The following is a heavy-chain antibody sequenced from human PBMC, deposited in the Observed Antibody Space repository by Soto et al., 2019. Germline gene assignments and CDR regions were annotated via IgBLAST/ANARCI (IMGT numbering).Heavy chain of an antibody. CDR3: ARGRVRSKDIVVVVAATPNLDY. D-gene: IGHD2-15*01. Sequence: SVKVSFKASGGTFSSYAISWLRQAPGQGLEWMGGIIPIFGTANYAQKFQGRVTITADESTSTAYMELSSLRSEDTAVYYCARGRVRSKDIVVVVAATPNLDYWGQGTLVTVSS. V-gene: IGHV1-69*13. CDR2: IIPIFGTA. CDR1: GGTFSSYA. J-gene: IGHJ4*02.